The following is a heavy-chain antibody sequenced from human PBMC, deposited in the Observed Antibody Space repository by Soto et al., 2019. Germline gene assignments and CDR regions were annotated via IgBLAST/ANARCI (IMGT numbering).Heavy chain of an antibody. J-gene: IGHJ4*02. Sequence: EVQLVESGGAVVQPGGSLRLSCAASGVTFGTYWMHWVRRPPGKGLVWVARITSDGSSSTYADHVKGRFTICRDNAKNTLYLQMNSLRADDTAVYYCVRHFDKWGQGSLVTVSS. CDR3: VRHFDK. V-gene: IGHV3-74*03. CDR2: ITSDGSSS. CDR1: GVTFGTYW.